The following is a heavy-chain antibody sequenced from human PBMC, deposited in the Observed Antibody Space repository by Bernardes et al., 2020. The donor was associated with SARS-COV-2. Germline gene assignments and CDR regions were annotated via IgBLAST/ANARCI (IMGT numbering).Heavy chain of an antibody. CDR1: GGSISSYY. D-gene: IGHD3-10*01. Sequence: SETLSLTCTVSGGSISSYYWSWIRQPPGKGLEWIGYIYYSGSTNYNPSLKSRVTISVDTSKNQFSLKLSSVTAADTAVYYCARYVWFGSYFDYWGQGTLVTGSS. J-gene: IGHJ4*02. CDR2: IYYSGST. V-gene: IGHV4-59*01. CDR3: ARYVWFGSYFDY.